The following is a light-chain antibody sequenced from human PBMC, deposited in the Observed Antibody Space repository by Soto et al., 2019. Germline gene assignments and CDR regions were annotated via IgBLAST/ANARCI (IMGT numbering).Light chain of an antibody. Sequence: QSALTQPPSASGSPGQSVTISCTGTSSDVGGGNYVSWYQQHAGNPPQLIIYEVSMLPSGVPDRFSGSKSANTASLTVSWLQAEDEAEYCCTSLAGHSVLFGGGTTLTVL. V-gene: IGLV2-8*01. J-gene: IGLJ3*02. CDR1: SSDVGGGNY. CDR2: EVS. CDR3: TSLAGHSVL.